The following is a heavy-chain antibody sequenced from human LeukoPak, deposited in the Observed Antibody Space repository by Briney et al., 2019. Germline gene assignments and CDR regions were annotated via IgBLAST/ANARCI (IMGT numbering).Heavy chain of an antibody. D-gene: IGHD6-13*01. CDR3: ARTSSSWYYYRNVFDY. CDR1: GYSFTSYW. Sequence: GESLEISCKGSGYSFTSYWIGWVRQMPGKGLEWMGIIYPGDSDTRYSPSFQGQVTISADKSISTAYLQWSSLKASDTAMYYCARTSSSWYYYRNVFDYWGQGTLVTVSS. V-gene: IGHV5-51*01. J-gene: IGHJ4*02. CDR2: IYPGDSDT.